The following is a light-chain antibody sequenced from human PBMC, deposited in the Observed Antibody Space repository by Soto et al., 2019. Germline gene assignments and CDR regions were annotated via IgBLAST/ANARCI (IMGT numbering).Light chain of an antibody. V-gene: IGLV3-1*01. CDR1: KLGDKY. CDR2: QDT. Sequence: SYELTQPPSVSVSPGQTASITCSGDKLGDKYACWYQQKPGQSPVLVIYQDTKRPSGIPERFSGSNSGNTATLTISGTQASDAADYYCQARDSSIVVFGGGTKLTVL. CDR3: QARDSSIVV. J-gene: IGLJ2*01.